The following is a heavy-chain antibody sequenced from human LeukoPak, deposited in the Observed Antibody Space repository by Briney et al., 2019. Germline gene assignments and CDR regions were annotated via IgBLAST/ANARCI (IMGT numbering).Heavy chain of an antibody. CDR2: IYHSGST. Sequence: PSGTLSLTCTVSGYSISSGYYWGWIRQPPGKGLEWIGSIYHSGSTYYNPSLKSRVTISVDTSKNQFSLKLSSVTAADTAVYYCARGTAVDYWGQGTLVTVSS. CDR1: GYSISSGYY. J-gene: IGHJ4*02. CDR3: ARGTAVDY. V-gene: IGHV4-38-2*02.